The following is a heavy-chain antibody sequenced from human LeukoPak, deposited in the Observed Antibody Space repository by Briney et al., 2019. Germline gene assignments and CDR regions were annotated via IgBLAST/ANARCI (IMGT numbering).Heavy chain of an antibody. Sequence: ASVRVSCKASGYTFTMYDVNWVRQATGQGLEYMGWMNPDSGATGYTQKFLDRVTMTRNTSINTAYMELRGLRSEDTAIYYCARSRSSWYSDSFDIWGQGTVVTVSS. V-gene: IGHV1-8*01. CDR2: MNPDSGAT. CDR1: GYTFTMYD. D-gene: IGHD6-19*01. J-gene: IGHJ3*02. CDR3: ARSRSSWYSDSFDI.